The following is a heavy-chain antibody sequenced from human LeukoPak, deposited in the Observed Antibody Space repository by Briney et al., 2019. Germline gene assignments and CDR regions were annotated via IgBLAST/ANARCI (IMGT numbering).Heavy chain of an antibody. CDR3: ARVFGSGWSAEYFQH. D-gene: IGHD6-19*01. CDR1: GFTVSSNY. CDR2: IYSSGST. J-gene: IGHJ1*01. Sequence: GGSLRLSCAASGFTVSSNYMNWVRQAPGKGLEWVSVIYSSGSTYYADSVKGRFTISRDNSKNTLYLQMNSLRAEDTAVYYCARVFGSGWSAEYFQHWGQGTLVTVSS. V-gene: IGHV3-53*01.